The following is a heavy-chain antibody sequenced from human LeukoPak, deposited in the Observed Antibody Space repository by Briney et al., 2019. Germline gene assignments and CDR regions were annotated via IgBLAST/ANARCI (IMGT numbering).Heavy chain of an antibody. D-gene: IGHD2-15*01. CDR3: AREDIVVVVAAAYYYYGMDV. Sequence: GGSLRLSCAASGFTFSSYWMSWVRQAPGKGLEWVANIKQDGSEKYYVDSVKGRFTISRDNAKNSLYLQMNSLRAEDTAVCYCAREDIVVVVAAAYYYYGMDVWGQGTTVTVSS. V-gene: IGHV3-7*01. J-gene: IGHJ6*02. CDR1: GFTFSSYW. CDR2: IKQDGSEK.